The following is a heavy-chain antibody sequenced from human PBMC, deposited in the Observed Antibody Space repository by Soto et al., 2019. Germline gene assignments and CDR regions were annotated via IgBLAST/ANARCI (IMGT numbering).Heavy chain of an antibody. CDR2: IAYDGKRK. V-gene: IGHV3-30*04. D-gene: IGHD5-12*01. CDR1: GFSFSSYA. Sequence: QVQLVESGGGVVQPGRSLRLSCAASGFSFSSYAVHWVRQAPGKGLEWVAVIAYDGKRKNYTDSVKGRFILSRDESKNTLHLQMNSLRVEDTAVYYCARDGVATIHDSYYFMDVWGQGTTVTVS. J-gene: IGHJ6*02. CDR3: ARDGVATIHDSYYFMDV.